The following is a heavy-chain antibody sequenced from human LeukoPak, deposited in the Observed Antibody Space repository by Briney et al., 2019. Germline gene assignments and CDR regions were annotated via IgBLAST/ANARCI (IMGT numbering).Heavy chain of an antibody. CDR1: GFTFSSYG. CDR2: ISYDGSNK. V-gene: IGHV3-30*18. J-gene: IGHJ3*02. D-gene: IGHD2-15*01. CDR3: AKDSGGYCSGGSCYAFDI. Sequence: PGGSLRLSCAASGFTFSSYGMHWVRQAPGKGLEWVAVISYDGSNKYCADSVKGRFTISRDNSKNTLYLQMNSLRAEDTAVYYCAKDSGGYCSGGSCYAFDIWGQGTMVTVSS.